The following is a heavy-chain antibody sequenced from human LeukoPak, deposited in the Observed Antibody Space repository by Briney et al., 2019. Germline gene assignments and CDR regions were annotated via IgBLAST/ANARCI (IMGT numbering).Heavy chain of an antibody. V-gene: IGHV1-2*02. J-gene: IGHJ4*02. CDR1: GYTFTGYY. CDR2: INPNSGGT. Sequence: GASVKVSCKASGYTFTGYYMHWVRQAPGQGLEWMGWINPNSGGTNYAQMFQGRVTMTRDTSISTAYMELSRLRSDDTAVYYCARVQSHVLLWFGELLTPGGYYFDYWGQGTLVTVSS. D-gene: IGHD3-10*01. CDR3: ARVQSHVLLWFGELLTPGGYYFDY.